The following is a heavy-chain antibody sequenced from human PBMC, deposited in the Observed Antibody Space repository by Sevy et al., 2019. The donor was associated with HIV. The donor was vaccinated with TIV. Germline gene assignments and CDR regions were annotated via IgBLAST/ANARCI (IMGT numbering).Heavy chain of an antibody. D-gene: IGHD3-22*01. J-gene: IGHJ3*02. CDR2: IYYSGST. CDR3: ARAPLARGKYYYDSSGYKILGAFDI. V-gene: IGHV4-59*01. CDR1: GGSISSYY. Sequence: SETLSLTCTVSGGSISSYYWSWIRQPPGKGLEWIGYIYYSGSTNYNPSLKSRVTISVDTSKNQFSLKLSSVTVADTVVYYCARAPLARGKYYYDSSGYKILGAFDIWGQGTMVTVSS.